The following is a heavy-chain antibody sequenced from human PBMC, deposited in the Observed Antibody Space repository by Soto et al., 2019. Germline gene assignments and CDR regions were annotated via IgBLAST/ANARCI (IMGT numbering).Heavy chain of an antibody. CDR3: ARDKSGPLDY. CDR1: GFTFSTYW. V-gene: IGHV3-7*01. CDR2: INQDGSTN. J-gene: IGHJ4*02. D-gene: IGHD2-8*02. Sequence: GGSLRLSCAASGFTFSTYWMSWARRAPGKGLEWVAHINQDGSTNYHVDSVKGRFTISRDNARNSLYLQMNSLRAEDTAVYYCARDKSGPLDYWAPGTLVTVSS.